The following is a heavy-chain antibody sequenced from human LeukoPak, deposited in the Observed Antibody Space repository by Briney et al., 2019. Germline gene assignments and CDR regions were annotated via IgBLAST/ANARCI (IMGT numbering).Heavy chain of an antibody. J-gene: IGHJ5*02. Sequence: GGSLRLSCAASGFTFSSYSMNWVRQAPGKGLEWVSYISSSSLTIYFADSVKGRFTISRDNSKNTLYLQMNSLRAEDTAVYYCAKGRGAGWFDPWGQGTLVTVSS. CDR2: ISSSSLTI. CDR3: AKGRGAGWFDP. V-gene: IGHV3-48*01. CDR1: GFTFSSYS. D-gene: IGHD5-12*01.